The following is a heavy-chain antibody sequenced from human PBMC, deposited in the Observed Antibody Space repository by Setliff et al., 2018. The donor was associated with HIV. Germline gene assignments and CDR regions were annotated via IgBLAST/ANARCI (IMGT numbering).Heavy chain of an antibody. CDR3: ARIAYSNFRSGYSFDY. V-gene: IGHV2-26*01. D-gene: IGHD3-3*01. CDR1: GFSLSDTRMG. J-gene: IGHJ4*02. CDR2: IFSNDEK. Sequence: ESGPTLVNPTETLTLTCAVSGFSLSDTRMGVTWIRQSPGKALEWLAHIFSNDEKSYSTSLKNRVTISKDASKSQVVLTMTKVAPVDTGTYFCARIAYSNFRSGYSFDYWGLGTLVTVSS.